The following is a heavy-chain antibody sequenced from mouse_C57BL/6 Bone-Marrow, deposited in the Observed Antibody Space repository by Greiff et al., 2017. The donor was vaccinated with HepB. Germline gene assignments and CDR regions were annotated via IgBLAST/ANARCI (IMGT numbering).Heavy chain of an antibody. CDR1: GYTFTSYW. CDR3: ASRARSYYAMDY. CDR2: IDPSDSYT. Sequence: VQLQQPGAELVMPGASVKLSCKASGYTFTSYWMHWVKQRPGQGLEWIGEIDPSDSYTNYNQKFKGKSTLTVDKSSSTAYMQRNSLTSEDSAVYYCASRARSYYAMDYWGQGTSVTVSS. J-gene: IGHJ4*01. D-gene: IGHD3-1*01. V-gene: IGHV1-69*01.